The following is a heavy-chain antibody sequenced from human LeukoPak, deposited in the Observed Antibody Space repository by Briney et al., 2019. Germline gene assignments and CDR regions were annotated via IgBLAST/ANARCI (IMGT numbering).Heavy chain of an antibody. CDR3: ARDPSGSDFDY. V-gene: IGHV3-7*01. CDR1: GFTFRHYY. Sequence: GGSLRLSCAASGFTFRHYYMNWVRQAPGKGLEWVANIKQDESEKFYVDSVKGRFTISRDNAKNSLYLQMNSLRAEDTAVYYCARDPSGSDFDYWGQGTLVTVSS. J-gene: IGHJ4*02. D-gene: IGHD5-12*01. CDR2: IKQDESEK.